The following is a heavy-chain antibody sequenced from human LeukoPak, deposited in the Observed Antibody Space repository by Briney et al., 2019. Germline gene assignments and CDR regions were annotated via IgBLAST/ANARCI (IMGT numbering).Heavy chain of an antibody. D-gene: IGHD1-26*01. CDR3: ATDRGAGYFDL. CDR2: ISFDGGKK. CDR1: GFTFSDYA. J-gene: IGHJ2*01. Sequence: GGSLRLSCAASGFTFSDYALHWVRQAPGKGLEWVAVISFDGGKKFYADSVKGRFTISRDNSKNTLYLQMNNLRAEDTAVFYCATDRGAGYFDLWGRGTLVTVSS. V-gene: IGHV3-30*14.